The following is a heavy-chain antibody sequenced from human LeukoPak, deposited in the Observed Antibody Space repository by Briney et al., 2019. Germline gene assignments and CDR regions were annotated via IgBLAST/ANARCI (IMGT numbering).Heavy chain of an antibody. V-gene: IGHV1-8*01. Sequence: ASVKVSCKASGYTFTSYDINWVRQATGQGLEWMGWMNPNSGNTGYAQKFQGRVTITRNTSISTAYMELSSLRSEDTAVYYCARGSYYDFWSGYAYYYYMDVWGKGTTVTVSS. J-gene: IGHJ6*03. D-gene: IGHD3-3*01. CDR2: MNPNSGNT. CDR1: GYTFTSYD. CDR3: ARGSYYDFWSGYAYYYYMDV.